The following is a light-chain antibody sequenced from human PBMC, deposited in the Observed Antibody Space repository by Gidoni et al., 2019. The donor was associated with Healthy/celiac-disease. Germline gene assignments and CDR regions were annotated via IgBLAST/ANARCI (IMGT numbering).Light chain of an antibody. CDR2: GAS. V-gene: IGKV3-20*01. J-gene: IGKJ4*01. CDR1: QSVSSSY. Sequence: EIVLTHSPGTPSLSPGERATLSCRASQSVSSSYLAWYQQKPGQAPRLLIYGASSRATGIPDRFSGSGSGTDFTLTISRLEPEDFAVYYCQQYGSSPLTFGGGTKVEIK. CDR3: QQYGSSPLT.